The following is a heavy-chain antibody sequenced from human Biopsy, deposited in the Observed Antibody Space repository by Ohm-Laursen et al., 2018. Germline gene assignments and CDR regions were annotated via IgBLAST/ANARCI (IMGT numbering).Heavy chain of an antibody. J-gene: IGHJ3*01. CDR3: ARDIMNRIAGLVARSDVFDV. Sequence: GASVKVSCKGSGYAVNDYFLHWLRQAPGQVPEWMGWISPNSGGTNYAQKFQGRVTMTTDTSTSTVYLELRRLISDDTAVYYCARDIMNRIAGLVARSDVFDVWGQGTLVTVSS. D-gene: IGHD3-16*01. V-gene: IGHV1-2*02. CDR2: ISPNSGGT. CDR1: GYAVNDYF.